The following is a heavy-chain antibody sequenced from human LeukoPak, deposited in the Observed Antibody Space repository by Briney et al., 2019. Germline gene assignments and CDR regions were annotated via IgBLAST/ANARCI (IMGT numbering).Heavy chain of an antibody. Sequence: GGSLRLSCAASGFTFSSYGMHWVRQAPGKGLEWVAVIWYDGSNKYYADSVKGRFTISRDNSKNTLYLQMNSLRAEDTAVYYCAKEAYNYYDSSGYLFGYWGQGTLVTVSS. CDR3: AKEAYNYYDSSGYLFGY. D-gene: IGHD3-22*01. CDR1: GFTFSSYG. J-gene: IGHJ4*02. V-gene: IGHV3-33*06. CDR2: IWYDGSNK.